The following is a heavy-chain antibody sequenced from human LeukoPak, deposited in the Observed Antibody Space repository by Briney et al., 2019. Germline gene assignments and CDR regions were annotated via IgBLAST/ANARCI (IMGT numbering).Heavy chain of an antibody. CDR1: GYTFTSYG. CDR2: ISAYNGNT. D-gene: IGHD2-2*01. J-gene: IGHJ6*02. Sequence: ASVKVSCKASGYTFTSYGISWVRQAPGQGLEWMGWISAYNGNTNYAQKRQGRVTMTTDTSTSTAYMELRSLRSDDTAVYYCARWDIVVVPAARHMDVWGQGTTVTVSS. V-gene: IGHV1-18*01. CDR3: ARWDIVVVPAARHMDV.